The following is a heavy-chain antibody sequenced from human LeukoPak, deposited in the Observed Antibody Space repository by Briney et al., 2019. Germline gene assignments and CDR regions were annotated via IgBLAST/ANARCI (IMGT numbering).Heavy chain of an antibody. J-gene: IGHJ1*01. V-gene: IGHV4-38-2*02. Sequence: PSETLSLTCTVSGYSIRSDSYWDWIRQPPGKGLEWIGTIYYSGRTYYSPSLKSRVTMSVDPSNNQFSLTLRPVTAADTAVYYCARRRYYDGSGYLEWGQGTLLSVSS. CDR2: IYYSGRT. D-gene: IGHD3-22*01. CDR3: ARRRYYDGSGYLE. CDR1: GYSIRSDSY.